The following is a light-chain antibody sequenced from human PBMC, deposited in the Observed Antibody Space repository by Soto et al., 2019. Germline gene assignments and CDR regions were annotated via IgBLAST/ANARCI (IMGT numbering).Light chain of an antibody. CDR3: AAWDESLNHPV. CDR2: RTN. J-gene: IGLJ2*01. CDR1: SSDMGNYA. V-gene: IGLV1-44*01. Sequence: QSVLTQPPSVSAAPGQKVTISCSGSSSDMGNYAVSWYQQLPGTAPKLLIFRTNQRPSGVPDRFSGSKSGTSASLAVSGLQSEDEADYYCAAWDESLNHPVFGGGTKVTVL.